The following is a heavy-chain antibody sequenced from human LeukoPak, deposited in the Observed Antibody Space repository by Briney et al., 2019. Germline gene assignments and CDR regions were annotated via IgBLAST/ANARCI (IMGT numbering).Heavy chain of an antibody. V-gene: IGHV4-59*08. CDR2: IYFSGST. D-gene: IGHD3-16*01. CDR1: GGSISGYY. CDR3: ARHYVFVSGGSSFDY. J-gene: IGHJ4*02. Sequence: PSETLSLTCTVSGGSISGYYWSWIRQPPGKGLEWIGFIYFSGSTKYNPSLKSRATISLDTSKNQFSLQLTSVTAADTAVYYCARHYVFVSGGSSFDYWGQGTLVTVSS.